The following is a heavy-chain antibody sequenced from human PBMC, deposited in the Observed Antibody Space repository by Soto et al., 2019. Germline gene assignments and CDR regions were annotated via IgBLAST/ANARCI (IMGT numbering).Heavy chain of an antibody. J-gene: IGHJ6*02. V-gene: IGHV4-30-2*01. CDR1: GGSISSGGYS. Sequence: QLQLQESGSGLVKPSQTLSLTCAVSGGSISSGGYSWSWIRQPPGKGLEWIGYIYHSGSTYYNPSLNSRVTISEDRSKNHFSLKLSSVTAADTAVYYCARGGDEVGYGTDVSGQGTTVTVSS. D-gene: IGHD2-15*01. CDR3: ARGGDEVGYGTDV. CDR2: IYHSGST.